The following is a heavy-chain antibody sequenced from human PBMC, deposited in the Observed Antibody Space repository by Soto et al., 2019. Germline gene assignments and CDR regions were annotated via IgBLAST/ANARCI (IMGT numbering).Heavy chain of an antibody. J-gene: IGHJ4*02. Sequence: QVQLQESGPGLVKPSETLSLTCTVSGGSISSYYWSWIRQPPGKGLEWIGHIYYSGSTNYNPSLKSRVPTAVATSKKRFSRELSSVTAADTAVYHCARGGDDYEGVPFDYWGQGTLVTVSS. CDR2: IYYSGST. V-gene: IGHV4-59*01. D-gene: IGHD4-17*01. CDR3: ARGGDDYEGVPFDY. CDR1: GGSISSYY.